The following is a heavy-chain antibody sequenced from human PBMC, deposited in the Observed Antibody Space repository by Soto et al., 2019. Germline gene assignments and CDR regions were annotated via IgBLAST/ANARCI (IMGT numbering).Heavy chain of an antibody. V-gene: IGHV3-9*01. J-gene: IGHJ1*01. CDR3: AKALYGSSSSPIDF. CDR2: ITWNSGYI. Sequence: LRLSCAASGFTFDDYAMHWVRQAPGKGLEWVSYITWNSGYIGYADSVKGRFTISRDNANNSLYLQTNSLKTEDTAFYYCAKALYGSSSSPIDFWGQGILVTVSS. CDR1: GFTFDDYA. D-gene: IGHD6-13*01.